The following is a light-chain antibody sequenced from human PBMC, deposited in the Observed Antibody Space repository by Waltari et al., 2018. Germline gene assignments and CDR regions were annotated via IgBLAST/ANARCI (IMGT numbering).Light chain of an antibody. V-gene: IGKV1-39*01. Sequence: DIQMTQSPSSLSASVGDRGTITCRASQNISTYLNWYQQKPGKVPNLLIYTATSLQSGVPSRFSGSGSGTDFTLTITSLQPEDFATYFCQQSYTTPRTFGQGTKVEIK. CDR1: QNISTY. CDR3: QQSYTTPRT. J-gene: IGKJ1*01. CDR2: TAT.